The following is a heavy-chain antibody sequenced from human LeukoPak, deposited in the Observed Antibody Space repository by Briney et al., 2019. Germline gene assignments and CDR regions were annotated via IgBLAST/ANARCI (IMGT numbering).Heavy chain of an antibody. CDR3: ARDSRHPEKLYCSSTSCESPYFHY. CDR2: MNPNSGNT. Sequence: GASVKVSCKASGYTFTSYGISWVRQATGQGLEWMGWMNPNSGNTGYAQKFQGRVTITRNTSISTAYMELSSLRSEDTAVYYCARDSRHPEKLYCSSTSCESPYFHYWGQGTLVTVSS. D-gene: IGHD2-2*01. V-gene: IGHV1-8*03. J-gene: IGHJ4*02. CDR1: GYTFTSYG.